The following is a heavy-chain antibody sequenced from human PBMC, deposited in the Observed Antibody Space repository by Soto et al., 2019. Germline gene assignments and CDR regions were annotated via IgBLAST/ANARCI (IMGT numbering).Heavy chain of an antibody. Sequence: GGSLRLSCKGSGYSFTSYWIGWVRQMPGKGLEWMGIIYPGDSDPRYSPSFQGQVTISADKSISTAYLQWSSLKASDTAMYYCATSADSGYDSNAFDIWGQGTMVTVSS. D-gene: IGHD5-12*01. CDR1: GYSFTSYW. J-gene: IGHJ3*02. CDR2: IYPGDSDP. V-gene: IGHV5-51*01. CDR3: ATSADSGYDSNAFDI.